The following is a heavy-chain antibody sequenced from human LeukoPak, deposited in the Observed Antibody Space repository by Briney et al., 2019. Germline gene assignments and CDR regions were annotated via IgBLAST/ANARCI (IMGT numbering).Heavy chain of an antibody. Sequence: SETLSLTCTVYGGSFSGYYWSWIRQPPGKGLEWIGEINHRGSTNYNPSLKSRVTISVDTSKNQFSLKLSSVTAADTAVYYCARLPRNIVVVPAAIYAFDIWGQGTMVTVSS. CDR1: GGSFSGYY. CDR3: ARLPRNIVVVPAAIYAFDI. CDR2: INHRGST. J-gene: IGHJ3*02. D-gene: IGHD2-2*02. V-gene: IGHV4-34*01.